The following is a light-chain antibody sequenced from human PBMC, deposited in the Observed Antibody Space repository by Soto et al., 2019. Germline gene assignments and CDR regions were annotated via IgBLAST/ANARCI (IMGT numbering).Light chain of an antibody. Sequence: EVLMTQSPATLSVSPGERATLSCRASQSVSTILAWYQQKPGQAPRLLVYGASTRATGIPARFSGSGSGTEFTLTINSLQSDDFAVYYCQHYNNWPPWTFGQGTKVEIK. CDR3: QHYNNWPPWT. CDR1: QSVSTI. CDR2: GAS. J-gene: IGKJ1*01. V-gene: IGKV3-15*01.